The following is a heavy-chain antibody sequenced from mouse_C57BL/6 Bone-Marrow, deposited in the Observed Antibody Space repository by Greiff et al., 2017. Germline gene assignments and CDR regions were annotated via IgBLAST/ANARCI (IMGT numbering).Heavy chain of an antibody. V-gene: IGHV14-4*01. CDR3: TRIAY. J-gene: IGHJ3*01. Sequence: EVQLQESGAELVRPGASVKLSCTASGYNINDYYMHWVKQRPEQGLEWIGWIDPENGDTEYASKFQGKAAITVDKSSNTAYMQLSSRTSEGTAVYYCTRIAYWGQGTLVTVSA. CDR2: IDPENGDT. CDR1: GYNINDYY.